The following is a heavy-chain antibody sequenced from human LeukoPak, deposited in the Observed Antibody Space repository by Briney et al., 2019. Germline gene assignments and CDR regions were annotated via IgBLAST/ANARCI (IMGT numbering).Heavy chain of an antibody. CDR1: GGTFSSYA. J-gene: IGHJ6*03. V-gene: IGHV1-69*05. CDR2: IIPIFGTA. D-gene: IGHD3-9*01. CDR3: ARVIGYDILTGYSISHYYVDV. Sequence: SVKVSCKASGGTFSSYAISWVRQAPGQGLEWMGGIIPIFGTANYAQKFQGRVTITTDESTSTAYMELSSLRSEDTAVYYCARVIGYDILTGYSISHYYVDVWGKGTTVTVSS.